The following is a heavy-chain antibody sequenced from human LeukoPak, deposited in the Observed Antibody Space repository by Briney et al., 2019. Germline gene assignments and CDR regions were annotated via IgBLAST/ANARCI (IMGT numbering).Heavy chain of an antibody. CDR3: ARDAGAGYYYYYMDV. CDR1: GFTFSSYA. Sequence: GGSLRLSCAASGFTFSSYAMHWVRQAPGKGLEWVAVISYDGSNKYYADSVKGRFTISRGNSKNTLYLQMNSLRAEDTAVYYCARDAGAGYYYYYMDVWGKGTTVTVSS. V-gene: IGHV3-30-3*01. CDR2: ISYDGSNK. J-gene: IGHJ6*03. D-gene: IGHD2-8*02.